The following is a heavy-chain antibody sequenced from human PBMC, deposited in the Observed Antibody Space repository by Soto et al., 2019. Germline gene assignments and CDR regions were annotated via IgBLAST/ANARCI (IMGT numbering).Heavy chain of an antibody. D-gene: IGHD2-15*01. CDR2: IWYDGSNK. CDR1: GFTFSSYG. CDR3: ASDTYCSGGSCYSAYAFDI. Sequence: GGSLRLSCAASGFTFSSYGMHWVRQAPGKGLEWVAVIWYDGSNKYYADSVKGRFTISRDNSKNMLYLQMNSLRAEDTAVYYCASDTYCSGGSCYSAYAFDIWGQGTMVTVSS. J-gene: IGHJ3*02. V-gene: IGHV3-33*01.